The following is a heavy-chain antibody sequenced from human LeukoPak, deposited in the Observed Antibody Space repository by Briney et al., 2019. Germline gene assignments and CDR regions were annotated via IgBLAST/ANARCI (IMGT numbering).Heavy chain of an antibody. CDR3: VRDTVGATERPGDY. J-gene: IGHJ4*02. Sequence: GGSLRLSCAASGFTFSDYYMSWIRQAPGKGLEWLSYISGSGTSINYADSVKGRFTISRDNANNSLFLQLSSLRVDDTAMYYCVRDTVGATERPGDYWGQGTLVTVSS. CDR2: ISGSGTSI. V-gene: IGHV3-11*01. CDR1: GFTFSDYY. D-gene: IGHD1-26*01.